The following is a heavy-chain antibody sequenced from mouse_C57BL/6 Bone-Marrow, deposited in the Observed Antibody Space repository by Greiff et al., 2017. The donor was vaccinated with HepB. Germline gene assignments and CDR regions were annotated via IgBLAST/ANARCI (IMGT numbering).Heavy chain of an antibody. Sequence: QVQLQQSGAELARPGASVKLSCKASGYTFTSYGISWVKQRTGQGLEWIGEIYPRSGNTYYNAKFTGKATLTADKSSSTAYMELRSLTSEDSAVYFCARSGGYDGSFAYWGQGTLVTVSA. D-gene: IGHD2-2*01. V-gene: IGHV1-81*01. CDR1: GYTFTSYG. CDR3: ARSGGYDGSFAY. J-gene: IGHJ3*01. CDR2: IYPRSGNT.